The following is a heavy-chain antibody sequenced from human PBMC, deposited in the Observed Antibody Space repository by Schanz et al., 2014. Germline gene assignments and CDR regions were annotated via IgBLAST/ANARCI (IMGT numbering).Heavy chain of an antibody. CDR2: RWYDGSNK. D-gene: IGHD3-16*01. J-gene: IGHJ4*02. CDR3: AKIGYGGLLNYYIDH. Sequence: QVQLVESGGGVVQPGRSLRLSCAASGFTFSKYGMHWVRQAPGKGLEWVAVRWYDGSNKDYADSVKGRFTISRDNSKNTLYLQMSSLKTEDTAVYYCAKIGYGGLLNYYIDHWGQGTLVTVSS. CDR1: GFTFSKYG. V-gene: IGHV3-33*06.